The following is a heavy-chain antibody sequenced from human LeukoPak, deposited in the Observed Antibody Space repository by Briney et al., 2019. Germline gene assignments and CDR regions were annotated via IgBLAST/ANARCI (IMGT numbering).Heavy chain of an antibody. D-gene: IGHD3-3*01. CDR2: IIGSGDST. V-gene: IGHV3-23*01. Sequence: GGSLRLSCAASGFTFSSYAMSWVRQAPGKGLEWVSLIIGSGDSTDYTDSVKGRFTISRDNAKNTLYLQMNSLRAEDTAVYYCARLRFLEWLSLSEYYFDYWGQGTLVTVSS. CDR3: ARLRFLEWLSLSEYYFDY. CDR1: GFTFSSYA. J-gene: IGHJ4*02.